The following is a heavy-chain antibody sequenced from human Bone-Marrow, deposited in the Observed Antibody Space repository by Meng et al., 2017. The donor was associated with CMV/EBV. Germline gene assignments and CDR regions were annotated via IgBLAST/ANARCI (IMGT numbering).Heavy chain of an antibody. Sequence: GGSLRLSCAASGFTLISYTMNWVRQAPGKGLEWVSSITYSGDDIYYADSVKGRFTISRDHAKNSLYLQMNNLRADDTAVYYCARGYSGSYYDWIDYWGQGTLVTVSS. CDR3: ARGYSGSYYDWIDY. D-gene: IGHD1-26*01. CDR2: ITYSGDDI. V-gene: IGHV3-21*01. J-gene: IGHJ4*02. CDR1: GFTLISYT.